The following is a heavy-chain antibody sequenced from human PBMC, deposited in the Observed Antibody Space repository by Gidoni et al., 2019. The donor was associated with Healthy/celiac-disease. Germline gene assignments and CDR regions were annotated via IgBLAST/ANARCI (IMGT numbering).Heavy chain of an antibody. CDR1: GGSISSYY. V-gene: IGHV4-59*01. Sequence: QVQLQESGPGLVKPSETLSLTCTVSGGSISSYYWSWIRQPPGKGLEWIGYIYYSGSTNYNPSLKSRVTISVDTSKNQFSLKLSSVTAADTAVYYCARLYGGDYFDYWGQGTLVTVSS. D-gene: IGHD2-21*01. J-gene: IGHJ4*02. CDR2: IYYSGST. CDR3: ARLYGGDYFDY.